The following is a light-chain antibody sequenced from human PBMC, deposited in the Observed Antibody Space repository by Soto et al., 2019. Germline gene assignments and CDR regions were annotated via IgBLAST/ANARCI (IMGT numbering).Light chain of an antibody. V-gene: IGKV2-24*01. CDR1: QNLVHSDGNTY. CDR2: QIS. Sequence: DIVMPQPPLSSPVTLGQPASISCRTRQNLVHSDGNTYLSWLQQRPGQPPRLLIYQISNRFSGVQERVSGSGAGTDFTLMISRVEAEAIGVYYCIQGTELPWAFGPGTTVYI. CDR3: IQGTELPWA. J-gene: IGKJ1*01.